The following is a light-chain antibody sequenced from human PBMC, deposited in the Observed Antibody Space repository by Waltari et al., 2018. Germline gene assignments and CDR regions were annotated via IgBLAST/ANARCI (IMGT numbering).Light chain of an antibody. CDR2: RAS. CDR3: QQHGTLPAT. CDR1: QSVGSSS. V-gene: IGKV3-20*01. Sequence: EIVLTQSPGTASLSPGERVTLSCRASQSVGSSSLAWYQQKPGQAPRLVIYRASRRATGIPDRFSGSGSGTDLSLTISRLEPEDFAVYYCQQHGTLPATFGQGTKVEIK. J-gene: IGKJ1*01.